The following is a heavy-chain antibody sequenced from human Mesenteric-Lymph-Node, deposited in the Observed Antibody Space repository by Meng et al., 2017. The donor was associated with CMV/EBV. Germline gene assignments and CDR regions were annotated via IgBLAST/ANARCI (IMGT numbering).Heavy chain of an antibody. J-gene: IGHJ3*02. D-gene: IGHD2-2*01. CDR3: ARGYCSSTSCYGDAFDI. Sequence: GGSLRLSCAASGFTFSSYTMNWVRQAPGKGLEWVSVIYSGGSTYYADSVKGRFTISRDNSKNTLYLQMNSLRAEDTAVYYCARGYCSSTSCYGDAFDIWGQGTMVTVSS. CDR2: IYSGGST. CDR1: GFTFSSYT. V-gene: IGHV3-53*01.